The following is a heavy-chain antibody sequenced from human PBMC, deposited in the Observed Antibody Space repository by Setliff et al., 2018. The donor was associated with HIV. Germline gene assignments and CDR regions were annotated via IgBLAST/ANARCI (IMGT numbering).Heavy chain of an antibody. CDR2: IYYVGWS. V-gene: IGHV4-4*07. J-gene: IGHJ5*02. Sequence: LSLTCSVSGASLQRYYWSWIRQPAGKGLQWIGRIYYVGWSKYNPSLEDRVTMSVDTSNNQFSLSLRSVTAADTAIYYCARSIHGGGSEPFDTWGQGALVTVSS. CDR1: GASLQRYY. CDR3: ARSIHGGGSEPFDT. D-gene: IGHD3-10*01.